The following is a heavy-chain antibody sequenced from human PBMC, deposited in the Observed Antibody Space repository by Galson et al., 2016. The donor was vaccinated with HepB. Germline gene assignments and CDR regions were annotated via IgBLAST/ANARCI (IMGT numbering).Heavy chain of an antibody. J-gene: IGHJ4*02. CDR2: ISGSGNDT. CDR1: GFTFSSYA. Sequence: SLRLSCAASGFTFSSYAMSWVRQAPGKGLEWVSLISGSGNDTHYADSVKGRFTISRDNSKNTLHLQMNSLRAEDTAVYYCARGVGSPVVYWGQETLVTVSS. D-gene: IGHD3-10*01. CDR3: ARGVGSPVVY. V-gene: IGHV3-23*01.